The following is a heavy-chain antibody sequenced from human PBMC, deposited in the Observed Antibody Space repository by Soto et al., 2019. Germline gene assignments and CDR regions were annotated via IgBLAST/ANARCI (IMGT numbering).Heavy chain of an antibody. D-gene: IGHD3-22*01. CDR2: IYTSGST. J-gene: IGHJ5*02. CDR3: ARFTYDSSGYWWFDP. Sequence: SETLSLTCTASGGSISSYYWSWIRQPAGKGLEWIGRIYTSGSTNYNPSLKSRVTMSVDTSKNQFSLKLSSVTAADTAVYYCARFTYDSSGYWWFDPWGQGTLVTVSS. V-gene: IGHV4-4*07. CDR1: GGSISSYY.